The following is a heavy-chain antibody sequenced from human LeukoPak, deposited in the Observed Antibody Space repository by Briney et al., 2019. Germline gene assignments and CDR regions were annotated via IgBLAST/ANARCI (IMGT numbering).Heavy chain of an antibody. CDR3: ARVRGYYYDSSGYYGFDY. CDR2: IIPILGIA. D-gene: IGHD3-22*01. V-gene: IGHV1-69*04. CDR1: VGTFSSYA. Sequence: SVTVSFKASVGTFSSYAISWVRQAPGQGLEWMGRIIPILGIANYAQKFQGRVTITADKSTSTAYMELSSLRSEDTAVYYCARVRGYYYDSSGYYGFDYWGQGTLVTVSS. J-gene: IGHJ4*02.